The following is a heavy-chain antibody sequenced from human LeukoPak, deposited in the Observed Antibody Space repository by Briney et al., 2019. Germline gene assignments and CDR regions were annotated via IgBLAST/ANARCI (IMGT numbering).Heavy chain of an antibody. V-gene: IGHV3-23*03. CDR1: GFLFRTYG. CDR3: ARIPTVVPALNLYFDY. D-gene: IGHD2-2*01. J-gene: IGHJ4*02. Sequence: GGSLRLSCVGSGFLFRTYGMSWVRQAPGKGLEWVSGIPAGGTNTYYADSVKGRFTISRDNTENTLYLEMNNLRVEDTAVYYCARIPTVVPALNLYFDYWGQGTLVTVSS. CDR2: IPAGGTNT.